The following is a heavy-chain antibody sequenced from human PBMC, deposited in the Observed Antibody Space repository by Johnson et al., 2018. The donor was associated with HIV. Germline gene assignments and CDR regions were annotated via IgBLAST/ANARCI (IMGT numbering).Heavy chain of an antibody. J-gene: IGHJ3*02. V-gene: IGHV3-20*04. D-gene: IGHD1-26*01. Sequence: VQLVESGGGVVRPGGSLRLSCAASGFTFADYGMSWVRQATGKGLAWVSGINWNGGSTGYADSGQGRFPIASDNAKNSLYLQMHSLRAEDTALYYCARFTERYSGSSIPHDAFDIWGQGTMVTVSS. CDR2: INWNGGST. CDR1: GFTFADYG. CDR3: ARFTERYSGSSIPHDAFDI.